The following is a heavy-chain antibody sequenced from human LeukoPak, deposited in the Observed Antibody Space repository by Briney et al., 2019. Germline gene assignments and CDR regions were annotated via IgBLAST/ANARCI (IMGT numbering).Heavy chain of an antibody. D-gene: IGHD3-22*01. V-gene: IGHV3-7*01. CDR1: GFTFSTYW. CDR3: ARDFYVGGYYLRY. Sequence: GGSLRLSCAASGFTFSTYWMSWVRQAPGKGLEWVANIKQDGSEKYYVDSVKGRFTISRDNAKNSLYLQMNSLRAEDTAVYYCARDFYVGGYYLRYWGQGTLVTVSS. CDR2: IKQDGSEK. J-gene: IGHJ4*02.